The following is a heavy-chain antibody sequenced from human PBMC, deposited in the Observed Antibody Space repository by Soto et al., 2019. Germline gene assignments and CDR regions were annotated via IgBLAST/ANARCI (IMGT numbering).Heavy chain of an antibody. CDR2: INHSGST. V-gene: IGHV4-34*01. CDR3: ARGKRTVGYCSGGSCYSFDY. D-gene: IGHD2-15*01. CDR1: GGSFSGYY. J-gene: IGHJ4*02. Sequence: QVQLQQWGAGLLKPSETLSLTCAVYGGSFSGYYWRWIRQPPGKGLEWIGEINHSGSTNYNLSHKSRVTRAVDTSKNQFSLKLSSLTAADTAVYYCARGKRTVGYCSGGSCYSFDYWGQGTLVTVSS.